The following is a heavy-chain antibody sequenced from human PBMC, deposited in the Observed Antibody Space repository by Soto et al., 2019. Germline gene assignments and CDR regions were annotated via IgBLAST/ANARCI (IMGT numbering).Heavy chain of an antibody. D-gene: IGHD1-1*01. Sequence: QVQLVQSGAEVKKPGSSVTVSCKASGGTFSSYSISWVRQAPGQGLEWMGGIIPIFGTANYAQKFQGRVTIPADESTSTAYRELSSLRSEDTAVYYWARGNHRCLQVWYFDLWGRGTLVTVSS. V-gene: IGHV1-69*12. CDR3: ARGNHRCLQVWYFDL. CDR1: GGTFSSYS. CDR2: IIPIFGTA. J-gene: IGHJ2*01.